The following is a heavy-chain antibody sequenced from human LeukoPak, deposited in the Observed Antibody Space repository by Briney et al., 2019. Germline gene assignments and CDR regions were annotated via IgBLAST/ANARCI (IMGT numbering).Heavy chain of an antibody. V-gene: IGHV1-2*06. J-gene: IGHJ6*03. CDR2: INPNSGGT. CDR3: AREPYVWGSYRLHMDV. Sequence: ASVKVSCKASGYTFTGYYMHWVRQAPGQGLEWMGRINPNSGGTNYAQKFQGRVTMTRDTSISTAYMELSRLRSDDTAVYYCAREPYVWGSYRLHMDVWGKGTTVTVSS. CDR1: GYTFTGYY. D-gene: IGHD3-16*02.